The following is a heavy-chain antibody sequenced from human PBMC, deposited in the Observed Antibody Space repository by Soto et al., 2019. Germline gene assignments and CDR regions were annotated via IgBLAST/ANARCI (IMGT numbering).Heavy chain of an antibody. V-gene: IGHV3-33*01. J-gene: IGHJ6*04. D-gene: IGHD6-6*01. Sequence: GASVRLSCAAYEFTFSSYGMHWVRQAKGKGLEWVAVICYDGSNTNYADSVKGRFTISRDNSKNTLYLQMNSLRAEDTAVYYCARRRTPGASSSSAFGLDVWGKGTTVTVSS. CDR2: ICYDGSNT. CDR3: ARRRTPGASSSSAFGLDV. CDR1: EFTFSSYG.